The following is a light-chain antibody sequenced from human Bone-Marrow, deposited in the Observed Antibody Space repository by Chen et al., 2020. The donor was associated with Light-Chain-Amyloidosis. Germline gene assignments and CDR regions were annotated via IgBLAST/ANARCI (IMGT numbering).Light chain of an antibody. V-gene: IGKV4-1*01. J-gene: IGKJ5*01. CDR3: QQYYGAPFT. CDR2: WAS. Sequence: EIVMTQSPDSLAVSLGARATIICKSSRRVTSSTDNKNYLAWYQQKPGQPPRLLFSWASTRESGVPDRFSASGSGTDVTLTSSSLQAEDVALYFCQQYYGAPFTFGQGTRLETK. CDR1: RRVTSSTDNKNY.